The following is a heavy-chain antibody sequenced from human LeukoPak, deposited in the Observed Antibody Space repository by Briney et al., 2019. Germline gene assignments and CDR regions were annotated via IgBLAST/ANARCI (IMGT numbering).Heavy chain of an antibody. D-gene: IGHD2/OR15-2a*01. CDR3: AREHSTAYPFAY. J-gene: IGHJ4*02. CDR2: INPSGGGT. CDR1: GYSFNSYY. V-gene: IGHV1-46*02. Sequence: ASVKVSCKASGYSFNSYYMHWVRQAPGQGLEWMGIINPSGGGTNYAQRFQGRVTMTRDTSTSTVYMELSSLRSEDTAVYHCAREHSTAYPFAYWGQGTLVTVSS.